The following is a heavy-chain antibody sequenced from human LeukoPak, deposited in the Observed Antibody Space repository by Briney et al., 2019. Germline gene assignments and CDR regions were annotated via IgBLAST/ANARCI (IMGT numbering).Heavy chain of an antibody. D-gene: IGHD2-2*01. CDR3: ARSFYGHDPYYCYMDV. CDR1: EFTLRNYW. CDR2: IKEDGSEK. Sequence: WGSLRLSCAASEFTLRNYWMSWVRQAPGKGLEWVATIKEDGSEKYYVDSVKGRFTISRENAKNSLYLQMNSLRAEDTAVYYCARSFYGHDPYYCYMDVWGKGTTVTVSS. V-gene: IGHV3-7*01. J-gene: IGHJ6*03.